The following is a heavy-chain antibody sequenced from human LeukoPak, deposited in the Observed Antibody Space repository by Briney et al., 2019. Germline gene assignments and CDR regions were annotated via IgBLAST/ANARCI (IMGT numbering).Heavy chain of an antibody. J-gene: IGHJ4*02. Sequence: GGSLRLSCAAYGFTFSSYWMSWVRQAPGKGLEWVANIKQDGSEKYYVDSVKGRFTISRDNAKNSLYLQMNSLRAEHTAVYYCARGGSYYYDSSGYYWFDYWGQGTLVTVSS. V-gene: IGHV3-7*01. CDR2: IKQDGSEK. D-gene: IGHD3-22*01. CDR3: ARGGSYYYDSSGYYWFDY. CDR1: GFTFSSYW.